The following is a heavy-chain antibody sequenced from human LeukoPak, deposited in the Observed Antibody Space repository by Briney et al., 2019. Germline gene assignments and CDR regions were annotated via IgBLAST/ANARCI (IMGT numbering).Heavy chain of an antibody. Sequence: SETLSPTCTVSGGSISSYYWSWIRQPPGKGLEWIGYIYYSGSTNYNPSLKSRVTISVDTSKNQFSLKLSSVTAADTAVYYCARRAVLLWFGESPDAFDIWGQGTMVTVSS. CDR1: GGSISSYY. J-gene: IGHJ3*02. CDR3: ARRAVLLWFGESPDAFDI. V-gene: IGHV4-59*08. CDR2: IYYSGST. D-gene: IGHD3-10*01.